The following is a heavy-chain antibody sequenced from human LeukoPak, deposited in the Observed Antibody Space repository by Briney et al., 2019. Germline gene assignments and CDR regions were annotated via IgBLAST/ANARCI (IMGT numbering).Heavy chain of an antibody. V-gene: IGHV5-51*01. J-gene: IGHJ4*02. CDR1: GYSFTSYW. CDR2: IYPGDSDT. Sequence: GESLKISCKGSGYSFTSYWIGWVRQMPGKGLEWMGIIYPGDSDTRYSPSFQGQVTISADKSISTAYLQWSSLKASDTAMYYCARRSGKFEWFGAYDYWGQGTLVTVSS. D-gene: IGHD3-10*01. CDR3: ARRSGKFEWFGAYDY.